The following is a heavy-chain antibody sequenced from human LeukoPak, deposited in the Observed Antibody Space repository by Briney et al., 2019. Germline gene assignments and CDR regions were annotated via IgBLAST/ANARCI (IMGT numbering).Heavy chain of an antibody. CDR2: IRSKANSYAT. Sequence: PGGSLRLSCAASGFTFSGSAMHWVRQASGKGLEWVGRIRSKANSYATAYAASVKGRFTISRDDSKNRAYLQMNSLKTEDTALYYCTRHAGIAAAGTVYWGQGTLVTVSS. CDR1: GFTFSGSA. J-gene: IGHJ4*02. CDR3: TRHAGIAAAGTVY. V-gene: IGHV3-73*01. D-gene: IGHD6-13*01.